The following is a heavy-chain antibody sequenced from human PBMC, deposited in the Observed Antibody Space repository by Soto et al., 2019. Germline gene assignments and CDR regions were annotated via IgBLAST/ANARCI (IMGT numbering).Heavy chain of an antibody. CDR2: INHSGST. J-gene: IGHJ5*02. CDR1: GGSFSGYY. V-gene: IGHV4-34*01. CDR3: ARAASNWFDP. Sequence: SETLSLTCAVYGGSFSGYYWSWIRQPPGKGLEWIGEINHSGSTNYNPSLKSRVTISVDTSKNQFSLKLSSVTAADTAVYYCARAASNWFDPWGQGTLVTVSS.